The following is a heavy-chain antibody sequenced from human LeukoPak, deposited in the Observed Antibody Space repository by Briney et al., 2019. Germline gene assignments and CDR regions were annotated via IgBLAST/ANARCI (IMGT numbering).Heavy chain of an antibody. V-gene: IGHV1-69*05. CDR3: ESRRYDYVWGSYPPDAFDI. Sequence: SVKVSCKASGGTFSSYAISWVRQAPGQGLEWMGGIIPIFGTANYAQKFQGRVTITTDESTSTAYMELSSLRSEDTAVYYCESRRYDYVWGSYPPDAFDIWGQGTMVTVSS. J-gene: IGHJ3*02. CDR1: GGTFSSYA. D-gene: IGHD3-16*02. CDR2: IIPIFGTA.